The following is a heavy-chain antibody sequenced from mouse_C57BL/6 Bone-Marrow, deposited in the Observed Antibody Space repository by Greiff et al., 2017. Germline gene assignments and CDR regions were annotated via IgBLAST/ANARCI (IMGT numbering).Heavy chain of an antibody. CDR3: TGVGRYFDY. V-gene: IGHV1-15*01. J-gene: IGHJ2*01. CDR1: GYTFTDYE. Sequence: VQLQQPGAELVRPGASVTLSCKASGYTFTDYEMHWVKQTPVHGLEWIGAIDPETGGTAYNQKFKGKAILTADKSSSTAYMELSSLTSADSAVYCGTGVGRYFDYWGQGTTLTVSS. D-gene: IGHD1-3*01. CDR2: IDPETGGT.